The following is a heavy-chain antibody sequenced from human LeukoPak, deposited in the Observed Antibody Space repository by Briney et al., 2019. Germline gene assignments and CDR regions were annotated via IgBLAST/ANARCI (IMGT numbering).Heavy chain of an antibody. J-gene: IGHJ5*02. CDR3: ARASLSDSSAYP. CDR2: VYHNGDT. CDR1: GGSVSDYRSY. Sequence: PSETLSLTCTVSGGSVSDYRSYWPWIRQPPGKGLEWVGSVYHNGDTYYNPALKSRVTISVDTSKNQFSLKLSLVTAADTAVYYCARASLSDSSAYPWGQGTLVTVPS. D-gene: IGHD3-22*01. V-gene: IGHV4-39*07.